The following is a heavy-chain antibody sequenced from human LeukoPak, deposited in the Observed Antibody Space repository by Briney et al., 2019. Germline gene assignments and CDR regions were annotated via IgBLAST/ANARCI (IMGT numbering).Heavy chain of an antibody. D-gene: IGHD3-22*01. J-gene: IGHJ4*02. CDR3: ARSCISGLMVVVMYFDY. V-gene: IGHV1-69*05. CDR1: GGTFSSYA. CDR2: IIPIFGTA. Sequence: SVKVSCKASGGTFSSYAISWVRQAPGQGLEWMGGIIPIFGTANYAQKFQGRVTITTDESTSTAYMELSSLRSEDTAVYYCARSCISGLMVVVMYFDYWGQGTLLTVSS.